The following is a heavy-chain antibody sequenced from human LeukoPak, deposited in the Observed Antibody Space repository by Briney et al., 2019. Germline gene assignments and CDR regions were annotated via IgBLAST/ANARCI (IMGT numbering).Heavy chain of an antibody. CDR2: IIRSSSYI. J-gene: IGHJ4*02. V-gene: IGHV3-21*01. CDR1: GFTFSSYS. D-gene: IGHD3-22*01. CDR3: ARGEYYYDSSGYPDHFDY. Sequence: PGRSLRLSCAASGFTFSSYSMNWVRQAPGKGLGWVSSIIRSSSYIYYADSVKGRFTISRDNAKNSLYLQMNSLRAEDTAVYYCARGEYYYDSSGYPDHFDYWGQGTLVTVSS.